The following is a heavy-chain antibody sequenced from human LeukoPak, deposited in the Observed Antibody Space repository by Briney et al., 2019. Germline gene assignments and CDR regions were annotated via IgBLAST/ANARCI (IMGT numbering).Heavy chain of an antibody. D-gene: IGHD3-10*01. V-gene: IGHV3-23*01. CDR1: GFTFSSYA. CDR3: AKGAELWFDFGY. J-gene: IGHJ4*02. Sequence: SGGSLRLSCAASGFTFSSYAMSWVRQAPGKGLEWVSAISGSGGSTYYADSVKGRFTISRDNSKNTLYLQMNGLRAEDTAVYYCAKGAELWFDFGYWGQGTLVTVSS. CDR2: ISGSGGST.